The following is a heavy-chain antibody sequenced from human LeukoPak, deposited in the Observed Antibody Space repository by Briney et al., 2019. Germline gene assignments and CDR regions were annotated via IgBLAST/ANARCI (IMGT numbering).Heavy chain of an antibody. CDR1: GVSISSSSYY. CDR2: IYYSGST. CDR3: ARSSDSSSWYD. D-gene: IGHD6-13*01. J-gene: IGHJ4*02. Sequence: SETLSLTCNVSGVSISSSSYYWGWIRQPPGKGLEWIGSIYYSGSTYYNPSLKSRVTISVDTSKNQFSLKLSSVTAADTAVYYCARSSDSSSWYDWGQGTLVTVSS. V-gene: IGHV4-39*01.